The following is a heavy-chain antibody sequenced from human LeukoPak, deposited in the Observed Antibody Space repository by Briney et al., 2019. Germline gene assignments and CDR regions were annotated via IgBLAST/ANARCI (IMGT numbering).Heavy chain of an antibody. Sequence: GGSLRLSCAASGFTSSNYAMSWVRQTPGKGLEWVSSISGSGSSTYYADSVKGRFTISRDNSKNTLYLQMNSLRAEDTALYYCAKDLVAGYNYGFDYWGQGTLVTVSS. J-gene: IGHJ4*02. V-gene: IGHV3-23*01. CDR3: AKDLVAGYNYGFDY. CDR1: GFTSSNYA. D-gene: IGHD5-24*01. CDR2: ISGSGSST.